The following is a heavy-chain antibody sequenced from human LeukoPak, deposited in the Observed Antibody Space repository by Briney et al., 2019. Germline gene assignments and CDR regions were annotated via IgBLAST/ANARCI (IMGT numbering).Heavy chain of an antibody. J-gene: IGHJ4*02. CDR1: GFTFSSYG. CDR2: IWYDGSNK. CDR3: ARDGPVVVTTIYYFDY. Sequence: GGSLRLSCAASGFTFSSYGMHWVRQAPGKGLEWVAVIWYDGSNKYYADSVKGRFTISRDNPKNTLYLQMNSLRAEDTAVYYCARDGPVVVTTIYYFDYWGQGTLVTVSS. V-gene: IGHV3-33*01. D-gene: IGHD2-21*02.